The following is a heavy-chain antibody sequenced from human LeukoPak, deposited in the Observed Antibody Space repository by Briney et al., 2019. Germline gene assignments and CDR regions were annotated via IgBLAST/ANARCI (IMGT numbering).Heavy chain of an antibody. CDR2: ISYDGSNK. CDR3: ARDLSITMVRGTIDY. CDR1: GFTFSSYG. V-gene: IGHV3-30*03. D-gene: IGHD3-10*01. Sequence: GGSLRLSCAASGFTFSSYGMHWVRQAPGKGLEWVAVISYDGSNKYYADSVKGRFTISRDNSKNTLYLQMNSLRAEDTAVYYCARDLSITMVRGTIDYWGQGTLVTVSS. J-gene: IGHJ4*02.